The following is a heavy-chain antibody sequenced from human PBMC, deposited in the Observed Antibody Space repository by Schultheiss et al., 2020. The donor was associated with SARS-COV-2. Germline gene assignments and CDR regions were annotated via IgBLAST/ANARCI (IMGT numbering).Heavy chain of an antibody. V-gene: IGHV3-23*01. J-gene: IGHJ6*02. D-gene: IGHD4-11*01. CDR2: ISGSGGST. CDR1: GFTFSSYA. Sequence: GESLKISCAASGFTFSSYAMSWVRQAPGKGLEWVSAISGSGGSTYYADSVKGRFTISRDNSKNTLYLQMNSLRAEDTAVYYCARGDKVTTWGYYYGMDVWGQGTTVTVSS. CDR3: ARGDKVTTWGYYYGMDV.